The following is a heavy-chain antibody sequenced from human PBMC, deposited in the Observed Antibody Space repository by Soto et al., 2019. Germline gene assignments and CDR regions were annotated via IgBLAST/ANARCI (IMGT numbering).Heavy chain of an antibody. CDR2: ISQDGAIA. CDR1: GFAXXXYW. Sequence: VQLVESGGGLVQPGGSLRLSCAASGFAXXXYWMHWVRQAPGKGLVWVSRISQDGAIATQADSVKGRFTISRDNAKNTLFLQMNSLRADDTAVYYCLRDQRHWNEFADQWGQGTLVTVSS. D-gene: IGHD1-1*01. J-gene: IGHJ4*02. CDR3: LRDQRHWNEFADQ. V-gene: IGHV3-74*01.